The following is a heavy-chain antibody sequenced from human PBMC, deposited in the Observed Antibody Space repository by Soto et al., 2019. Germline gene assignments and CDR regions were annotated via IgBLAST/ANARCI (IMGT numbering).Heavy chain of an antibody. V-gene: IGHV1-3*01. Sequence: QVQLVQSGAEVEKPGASVKVSCKASGYTFTSYSIHWVRQAPGQRLEWMGWINAGTGDTKYSERYQGRVTITRDTSAKSAYMELRGLRFEYTAVYYCARDGGYDILTGYFDCWGQGTLLPVSS. D-gene: IGHD3-9*01. CDR3: ARDGGYDILTGYFDC. J-gene: IGHJ4*02. CDR1: GYTFTSYS. CDR2: INAGTGDT.